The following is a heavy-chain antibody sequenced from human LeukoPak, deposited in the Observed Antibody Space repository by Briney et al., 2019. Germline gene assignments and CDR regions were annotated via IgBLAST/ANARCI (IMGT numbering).Heavy chain of an antibody. CDR3: ARATSLQFMGAYDN. V-gene: IGHV3-74*01. CDR2: INSDGSST. Sequence: GGSLRLSCAASGFTFTSYWMYWVRQAPGKGLVCVSRINSDGSSTTYEESVKGRFTISRDNDKNTLYLQMNSLRAEDTAVYYCARATSLQFMGAYDNWGQGALVTVSS. D-gene: IGHD1-26*01. CDR1: GFTFTSYW. J-gene: IGHJ4*02.